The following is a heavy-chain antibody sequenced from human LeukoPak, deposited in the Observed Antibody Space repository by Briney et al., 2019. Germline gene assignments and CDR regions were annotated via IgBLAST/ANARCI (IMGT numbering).Heavy chain of an antibody. CDR2: IYTSGSS. D-gene: IGHD1-7*01. V-gene: IGHV4-4*09. Sequence: SETLSLTCTVSGASISGYYWSWIRQPPGKGLEWIGFIYTSGSSNYNPSLRSRLNISVGTSNNQFSLRLSSVTAADTALYYCARVYHWNSRAGSSYCFDFWGQGTLVTVSS. CDR3: ARVYHWNSRAGSSYCFDF. J-gene: IGHJ4*02. CDR1: GASISGYY.